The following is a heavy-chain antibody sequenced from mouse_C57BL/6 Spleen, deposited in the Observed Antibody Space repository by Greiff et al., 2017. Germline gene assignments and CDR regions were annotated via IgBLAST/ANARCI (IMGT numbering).Heavy chain of an antibody. Sequence: VQLKQSGGGLVKPGGSLKLSCAASGFTFSSYAMSWVRQTPEKRLEWVATISDGGSYTYYPDNVQGRFTISRDNAKNNLYLQMSHLKSEDTAMYYCALDSSGSNAMDYWGQGTSVTVSS. V-gene: IGHV5-4*01. D-gene: IGHD3-2*02. CDR1: GFTFSSYA. CDR2: ISDGGSYT. CDR3: ALDSSGSNAMDY. J-gene: IGHJ4*01.